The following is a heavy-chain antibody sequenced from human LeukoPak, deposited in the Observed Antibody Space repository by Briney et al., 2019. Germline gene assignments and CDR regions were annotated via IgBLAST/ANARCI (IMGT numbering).Heavy chain of an antibody. CDR1: GDSISNNIW. J-gene: IGHJ4*02. Sequence: SETLSLTCTVSGDSISNNIWWSWVRQPPGKGLEWIGEIFHSGSTNHNPSLKSRVTISLDKSKNQVALRVDSLTAADTAVYYCAKNAWYCLDYWGQGTLVTVSS. V-gene: IGHV4-4*02. D-gene: IGHD6-13*01. CDR2: IFHSGST. CDR3: AKNAWYCLDY.